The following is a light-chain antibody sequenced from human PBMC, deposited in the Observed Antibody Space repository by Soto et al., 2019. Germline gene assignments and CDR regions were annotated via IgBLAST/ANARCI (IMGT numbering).Light chain of an antibody. CDR3: HQRSTWPFT. V-gene: IGKV3-11*01. Sequence: EIVLTQSPATLSLSPGERATLSCRASQSISSYLAWCQQKPDQAPRLLIYDASNRATGIPARFSGSGSGTNFTLTISNLEPEDFAVYYCHQRSTWPFTFGPGTKVDIK. J-gene: IGKJ3*01. CDR2: DAS. CDR1: QSISSY.